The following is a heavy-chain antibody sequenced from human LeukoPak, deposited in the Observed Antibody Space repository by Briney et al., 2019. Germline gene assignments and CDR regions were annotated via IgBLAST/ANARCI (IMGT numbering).Heavy chain of an antibody. CDR3: ARHTPTVTTPPGY. Sequence: SETLSLTCAAYGGSFSGYYWSWIRQPPGKGLEWIGEINHSGSTNYNPSLKSRVTISVDTSKNQFSLKLSSVTAADTAVYYCARHTPTVTTPPGYWGQGTLVTVSS. CDR2: INHSGST. D-gene: IGHD4-17*01. V-gene: IGHV4-34*01. CDR1: GGSFSGYY. J-gene: IGHJ4*02.